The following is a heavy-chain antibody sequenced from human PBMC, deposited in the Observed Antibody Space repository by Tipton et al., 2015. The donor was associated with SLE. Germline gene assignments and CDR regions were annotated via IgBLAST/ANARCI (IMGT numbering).Heavy chain of an antibody. CDR1: GFTFSSYA. J-gene: IGHJ4*02. Sequence: LRLSCAASGFTFSSYAMSWIRQPPGKGLEWIGEINHSGSTNYNPSLKSRVTISVDTSKNQFSLKLSSVTAADTAVYYCARSQNYFDYWGQGTLVTVSS. CDR3: ARSQNYFDY. V-gene: IGHV4-34*01. CDR2: INHSGST.